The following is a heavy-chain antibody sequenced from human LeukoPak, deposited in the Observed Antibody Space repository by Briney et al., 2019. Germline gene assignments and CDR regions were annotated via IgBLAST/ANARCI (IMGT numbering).Heavy chain of an antibody. CDR3: ARGGPSVPIDY. CDR1: GFTVSSNN. D-gene: IGHD6-19*01. J-gene: IGHJ4*02. V-gene: IGHV3-66*01. Sequence: PGGSLRLSCVASGFTVSSNNVSWVRQAPGKGLEWVSLIYSGGRTSYADSVKGRFIISRDKSKNTLYLQMNGLRAEDTAVYYCARGGPSVPIDYWGQGTLVTVSS. CDR2: IYSGGRT.